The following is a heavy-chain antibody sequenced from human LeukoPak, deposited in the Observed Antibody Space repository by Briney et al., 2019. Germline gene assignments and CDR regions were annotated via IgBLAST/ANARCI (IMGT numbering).Heavy chain of an antibody. V-gene: IGHV3-21*01. CDR1: EFTFSSYA. J-gene: IGHJ4*02. Sequence: GGSLRLSCAASEFTFSSYAMSWVRQAPGKGLEWVSTISGSDSSSHYADSVKGRFTISRDNAKNSLYLQMNSLRAEDTAVYYCARDTQSSNDYGDWGQGTLVTVSS. CDR3: ARDTQSSNDYGD. CDR2: ISGSDSSS. D-gene: IGHD4-17*01.